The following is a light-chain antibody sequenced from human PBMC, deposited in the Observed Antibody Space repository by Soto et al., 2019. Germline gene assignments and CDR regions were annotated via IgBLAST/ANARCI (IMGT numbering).Light chain of an antibody. CDR3: SSYTSSSTYV. CDR2: EVN. V-gene: IGLV2-14*01. Sequence: QSVLTQPASVSGSPGQSITISCTGASSDVGDYNYVSWYQHHPGKAPKLLIYEVNNRPSGVSDRFSGSKSGNMASLTISWLQAEDEADYYCSSYTSSSTYVFGTGTKVTVL. CDR1: SSDVGDYNY. J-gene: IGLJ1*01.